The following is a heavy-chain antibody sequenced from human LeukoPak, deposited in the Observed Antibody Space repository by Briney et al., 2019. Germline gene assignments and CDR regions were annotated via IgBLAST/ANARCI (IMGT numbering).Heavy chain of an antibody. CDR3: AKGRSSGGSCVNY. Sequence: GGSLRLSCAASGFTFSNYAMNWVRQAPGKGLEWVSVISGSVDSTYYADSVKGRFTISRDNSKNTLYLQMSSLRAEDTAVYYCAKGRSSGGSCVNYWGQGTLLTVSS. CDR1: GFTFSNYA. CDR2: ISGSVDST. V-gene: IGHV3-23*01. J-gene: IGHJ4*02. D-gene: IGHD2-15*01.